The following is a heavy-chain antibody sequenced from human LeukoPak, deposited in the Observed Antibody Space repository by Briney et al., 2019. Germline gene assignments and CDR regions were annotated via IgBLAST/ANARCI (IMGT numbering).Heavy chain of an antibody. CDR1: GFTFSNYN. J-gene: IGHJ6*03. CDR3: AKNGDRGAYCTGGTCYPYFYYYMDV. Sequence: GGSLRLSCAASGFTFSNYNMNWVRQAPGKALEWVSSITSSGTYIFYADSVRGRFTISKDNAKNSLYLQMNSLRAEDTAIYYCAKNGDRGAYCTGGTCYPYFYYYMDVWGKGTTVTI. CDR2: ITSSGTYI. V-gene: IGHV3-21*04. D-gene: IGHD2-15*01.